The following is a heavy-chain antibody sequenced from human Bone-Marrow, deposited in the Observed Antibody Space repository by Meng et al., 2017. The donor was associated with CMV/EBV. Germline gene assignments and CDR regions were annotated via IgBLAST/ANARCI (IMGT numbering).Heavy chain of an antibody. J-gene: IGHJ5*02. V-gene: IGHV5-51*01. Sequence: GESLKISCKGSGYSFTSYWIGWVRQMPGKGLEWMGIIYPGDSDTRYSPSFQGQVTISADKSISTAYLQWSSLKASDTAMYYCARQASDFWSGYYTSRAWFDPWGQGTLVTGSS. CDR2: IYPGDSDT. CDR3: ARQASDFWSGYYTSRAWFDP. D-gene: IGHD3-3*01. CDR1: GYSFTSYW.